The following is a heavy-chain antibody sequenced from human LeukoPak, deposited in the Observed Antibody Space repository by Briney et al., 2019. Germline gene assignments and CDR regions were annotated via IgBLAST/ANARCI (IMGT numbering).Heavy chain of an antibody. V-gene: IGHV4-59*01. D-gene: IGHD4-23*01. CDR1: GGSISSYY. J-gene: IGHJ3*02. CDR3: ARLGSPQGYGGNKAFDI. Sequence: SETLSLTCTVSGGSISSYYWSWIRQPPGKGLEWIGYIYYGGSTNFNPSLKSRVTISVDTSKNQFSLKLSSVTAADTAVYYCARLGSPQGYGGNKAFDIWGHGTMVTVSS. CDR2: IYYGGST.